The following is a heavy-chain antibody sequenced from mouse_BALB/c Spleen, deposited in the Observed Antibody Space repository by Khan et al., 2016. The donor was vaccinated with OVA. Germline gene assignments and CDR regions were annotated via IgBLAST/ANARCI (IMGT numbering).Heavy chain of an antibody. CDR3: TRDRIDY. V-gene: IGHV1-7*01. CDR2: INPTSGYT. J-gene: IGHJ2*01. Sequence: QVQLKQSGAELAKPGASVKMSCKASGYTFTTYWMHWVKQRPGQGLAWIGYINPTSGYTDYNEKFKDRATLSADKSSSTAYMQLSSLTSEDSAGDYGTRDRIDYWGQGTTLTVSS. CDR1: GYTFTTYW.